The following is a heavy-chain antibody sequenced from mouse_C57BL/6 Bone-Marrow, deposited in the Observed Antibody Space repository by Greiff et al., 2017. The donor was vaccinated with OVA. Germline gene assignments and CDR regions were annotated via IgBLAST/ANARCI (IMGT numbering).Heavy chain of an antibody. Sequence: LQESGAELARPGASVKLSCKASGYTFTSYGISWVKQRTGQGLEWIGEIYPRSGNTYYNEKFKGKATLTADKSSSTAYMELRSLTSEDSAVYFCARWYYYYGSSYDWYFDVWGTGTTVTVSS. CDR2: IYPRSGNT. D-gene: IGHD1-1*01. J-gene: IGHJ1*03. CDR3: ARWYYYYGSSYDWYFDV. V-gene: IGHV1-81*01. CDR1: GYTFTSYG.